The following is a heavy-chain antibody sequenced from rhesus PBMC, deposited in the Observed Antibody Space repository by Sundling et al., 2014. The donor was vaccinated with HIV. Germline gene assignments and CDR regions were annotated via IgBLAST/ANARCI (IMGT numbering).Heavy chain of an antibody. CDR3: ARDTTIVVVVTKSPLTIPFAY. Sequence: EVQLVESGGGLVQPGGSLRLSCAGSGFSFSSYGMYWVRQAPGKGLEWVAVISYDGSKKYYGDSVKDRFTISRDNSKNMVYLQMNNLKLEDTAVYYCARDTTIVVVVTKSPLTIPFAYWGQGVLVTVSS. D-gene: IGHD3-16*01. V-gene: IGHV3-54*02. J-gene: IGHJ4*01. CDR1: GFSFSSYG. CDR2: ISYDGSKK.